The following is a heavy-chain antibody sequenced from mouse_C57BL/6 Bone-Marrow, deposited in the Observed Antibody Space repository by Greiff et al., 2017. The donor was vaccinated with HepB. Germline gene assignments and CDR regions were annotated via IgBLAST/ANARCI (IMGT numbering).Heavy chain of an antibody. CDR3: ARRVNYGY. D-gene: IGHD1-1*01. J-gene: IGHJ2*01. CDR1: GYTFTDYY. V-gene: IGHV1-26*01. Sequence: EVQLQQSGPELVKPGASVKISCKASGYTFTDYYMNWVKQSHGKSLEWIGDINPNNGGTSYNQKFKGKATLTVDKSSSTAYMELRSLTSEDSAVYYCARRVNYGYWGQGTTLTVSS. CDR2: INPNNGGT.